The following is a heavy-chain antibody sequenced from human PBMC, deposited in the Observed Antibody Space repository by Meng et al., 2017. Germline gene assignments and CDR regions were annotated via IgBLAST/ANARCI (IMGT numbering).Heavy chain of an antibody. Sequence: GESLKISCAASGFTFSSYAMHWVRQAPGKGLEWVAVISYDGSNKYYADSVKGRFTISRDNSKNTLYLQMNSLRAEDTAVYYCARDPSGGCVPNWFDTWGQGTLVTVSS. CDR2: ISYDGSNK. D-gene: IGHD6-19*01. CDR1: GFTFSSYA. V-gene: IGHV3-30*04. CDR3: ARDPSGGCVPNWFDT. J-gene: IGHJ5*02.